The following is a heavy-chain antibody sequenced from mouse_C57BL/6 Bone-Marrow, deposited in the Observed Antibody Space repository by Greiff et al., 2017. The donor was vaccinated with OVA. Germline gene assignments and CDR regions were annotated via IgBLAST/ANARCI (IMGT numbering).Heavy chain of an antibody. CDR1: GYTFTDYY. D-gene: IGHD3-3*01. Sequence: VQLQQSGPVLVKPGASVKMSCKASGYTFTDYYMNWVKQSHGKSLEWIGVINPYNGGTSYNQKFKGKATLTVDKSSSTAYMELNSLTSEDSAVYFCARGWSPYAMDYWGQGTSVTVSS. CDR3: ARGWSPYAMDY. V-gene: IGHV1-19*01. J-gene: IGHJ4*01. CDR2: INPYNGGT.